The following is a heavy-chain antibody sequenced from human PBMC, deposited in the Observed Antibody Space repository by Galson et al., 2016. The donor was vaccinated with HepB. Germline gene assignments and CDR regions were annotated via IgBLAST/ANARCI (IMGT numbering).Heavy chain of an antibody. CDR1: GFTVSTNY. V-gene: IGHV3-53*01. CDR2: IYSPGST. D-gene: IGHD7-27*01. Sequence: SLRLSCAASGFTVSTNYMSWVRQAPGKGLEWVSVIYSPGSTYYADSVKGRFTFSRDNSKNTLYLQMNSRRAEDTAVYYCARAWGNYGMDVWGQGTTVTVSS. J-gene: IGHJ6*02. CDR3: ARAWGNYGMDV.